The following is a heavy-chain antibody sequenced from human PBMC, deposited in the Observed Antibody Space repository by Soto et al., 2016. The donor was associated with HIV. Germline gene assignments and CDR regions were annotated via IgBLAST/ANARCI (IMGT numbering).Heavy chain of an antibody. CDR3: ARGRCSYSSGWFCYFDY. J-gene: IGHJ4*03. Sequence: VQLQQWGAGLLKPSGTLSLTCTAYGGSFSGYYWTWIRQPPGKGLEWIGDINHSGSTIYNPSLKSRVTISVDTSKNQFSLRLSSVTAADTAVYYCARGRCSYSSGWFCYFDYWGQGTLVTVSS. CDR2: INHSGST. CDR1: GGSFSGYY. V-gene: IGHV4-34*01. D-gene: IGHD6-19*01.